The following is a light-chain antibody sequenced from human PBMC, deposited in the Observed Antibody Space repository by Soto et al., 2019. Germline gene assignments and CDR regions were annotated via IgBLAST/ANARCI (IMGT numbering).Light chain of an antibody. CDR1: QGIGST. CDR2: DAS. V-gene: IGKV3-15*01. CDR3: QQYKNWLTWT. J-gene: IGKJ1*01. Sequence: EIVMTQSPATLSLSPGERATLSCRASQGIGSTLAWYQQKPGQTPKLLIYDASTRATGVPARFSGVGSGTEFTLTISSLQSEDFAVYYCQQYKNWLTWTFGQGTKVDIK.